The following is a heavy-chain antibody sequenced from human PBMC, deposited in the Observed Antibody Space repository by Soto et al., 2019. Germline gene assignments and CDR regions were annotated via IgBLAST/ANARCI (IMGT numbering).Heavy chain of an antibody. CDR3: ARLPSRHLADY. CDR2: MFYGVST. V-gene: IGHV4-39*01. Sequence: SETLSLTCTVSGSSINSSGYYWGWIRQPPGKGLEWIGSMFYGVSTYYNPSLKSRVTVSVDTSKNQFSLNLRSVTAADTAVYYCARLPSRHLADYWGQGTLVTVSS. J-gene: IGHJ4*02. D-gene: IGHD3-3*02. CDR1: GSSINSSGYY.